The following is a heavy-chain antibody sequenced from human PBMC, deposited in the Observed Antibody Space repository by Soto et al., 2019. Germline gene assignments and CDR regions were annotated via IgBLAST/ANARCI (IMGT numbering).Heavy chain of an antibody. CDR3: ARRWTTGEIDY. J-gene: IGHJ4*02. D-gene: IGHD4-17*01. V-gene: IGHV1-18*01. Sequence: QVQLVQSGGEVKKPGASVKVSCKASGYIFNSFGISWVRQAPGQGLDWMGWISAYTGNTKYAQNFQGRVTMTTDTSTSRAYMELRSLRSDDTAVYYCARRWTTGEIDYWGQGTLVTVSS. CDR1: GYIFNSFG. CDR2: ISAYTGNT.